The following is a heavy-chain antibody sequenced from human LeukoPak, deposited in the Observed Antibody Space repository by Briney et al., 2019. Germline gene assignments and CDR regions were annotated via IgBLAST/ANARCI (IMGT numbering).Heavy chain of an antibody. Sequence: GASVKVSCKASGYIFIDYYMHWARQAPGQGLEWMGIINPSGGSTNYAQRFQGRVTMTRDTSTSTVYMELSSLRSEDTAVYYCARPTSVIPAADIYYYFYAMDVWGQGTTVTVSS. J-gene: IGHJ6*02. CDR2: INPSGGST. D-gene: IGHD2-2*01. CDR1: GYIFIDYY. V-gene: IGHV1-46*01. CDR3: ARPTSVIPAADIYYYFYAMDV.